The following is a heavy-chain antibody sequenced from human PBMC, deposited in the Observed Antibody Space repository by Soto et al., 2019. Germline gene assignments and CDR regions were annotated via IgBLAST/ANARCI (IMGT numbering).Heavy chain of an antibody. Sequence: PGGSLRLSCAASGFTFSSYSMNWVRQAPEKGLERVSSISSSSSYIYYADSVKGRFTISRDNSKNTLYLQMNSPRAEDTAVYYCATGPDILTGYSTPYYYYGMDVWGQGTTVTVSS. D-gene: IGHD3-9*01. V-gene: IGHV3-21*01. J-gene: IGHJ6*02. CDR2: ISSSSSYI. CDR1: GFTFSSYS. CDR3: ATGPDILTGYSTPYYYYGMDV.